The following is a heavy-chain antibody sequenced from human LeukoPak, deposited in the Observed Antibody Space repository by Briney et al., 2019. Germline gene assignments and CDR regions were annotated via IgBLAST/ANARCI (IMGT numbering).Heavy chain of an antibody. CDR3: ARDVYAWLPILRGGAFDI. CDR2: ISSSSSTI. J-gene: IGHJ3*02. CDR1: GFTFSSYS. D-gene: IGHD5-12*01. Sequence: GGSLRLSCAASGFTFSSYSMNWVRQAPGKGLKWVSYISSSSSTIYYADSVKGRFTISRDNAKNSLYLQMNSLRAEDTAVYYCARDVYAWLPILRGGAFDIWGQGTMVTVSS. V-gene: IGHV3-48*04.